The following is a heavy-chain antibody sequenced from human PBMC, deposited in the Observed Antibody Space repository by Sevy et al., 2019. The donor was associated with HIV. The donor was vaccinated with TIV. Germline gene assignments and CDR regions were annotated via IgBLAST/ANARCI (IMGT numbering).Heavy chain of an antibody. CDR3: VRDTQFGFDY. V-gene: IGHV3-48*02. D-gene: IGHD3-16*01. CDR1: GFRFSDEP. Sequence: GGSLRLSCVASGFRFSDEPMNWVRQAPGKGLEWISNIRSDSSVMSYADTVRGRFTVSRDNARNSLSLQLNSLRDEDTALYYCVRDTQFGFDYWGQGTLVNVSS. J-gene: IGHJ4*02. CDR2: IRSDSSVM.